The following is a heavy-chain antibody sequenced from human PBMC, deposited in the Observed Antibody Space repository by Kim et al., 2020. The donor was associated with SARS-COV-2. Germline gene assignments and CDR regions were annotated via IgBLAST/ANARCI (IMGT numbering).Heavy chain of an antibody. CDR2: INAGNGNT. CDR1: GYTFTSYA. D-gene: IGHD4-17*01. CDR3: ARGYGDYPEACDY. V-gene: IGHV1-3*01. J-gene: IGHJ4*02. Sequence: ASVKVSCKASGYTFTSYAMHWVRQAPGQRLEWMGWINAGNGNTKYSQKFQGRVTITRDTSASTAYMELSSLRSEDTAVYYCARGYGDYPEACDYWGQGTLVTVSS.